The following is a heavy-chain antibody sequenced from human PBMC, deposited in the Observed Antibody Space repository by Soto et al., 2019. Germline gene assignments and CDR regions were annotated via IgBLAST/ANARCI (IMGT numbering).Heavy chain of an antibody. CDR3: SRGDYYDSICYPYD. J-gene: IGHJ4*02. CDR1: GGTFSSYA. CDR2: IIPIFGTA. V-gene: IGHV1-69*01. D-gene: IGHD3-22*01. Sequence: QVQLVQSGAEVKKPGSSVKVSCKASGGTFSSYAISWVRQAPGQGLEWMGGIIPIFGTANYAQKFQGRVTITADQSKSTAYQELSSLRSDDTSVYYWSRGDYYDSICYPYDWGQGTLVTVCS.